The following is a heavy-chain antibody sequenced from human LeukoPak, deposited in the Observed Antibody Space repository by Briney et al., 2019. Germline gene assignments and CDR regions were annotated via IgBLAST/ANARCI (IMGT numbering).Heavy chain of an antibody. D-gene: IGHD1-26*01. CDR1: GGSISSYC. J-gene: IGHJ4*02. CDR3: ASDGGSYYGRFDY. Sequence: SETLSLTCTVSGGSISSYCWNWIRQPAGKGLEWIGRIYISGSTNYNPSLKSRVTMSVDTSKNQFSLKLSSVTAADTAVYYCASDGGSYYGRFDYWGQGTLVTVSS. CDR2: IYISGST. V-gene: IGHV4-4*07.